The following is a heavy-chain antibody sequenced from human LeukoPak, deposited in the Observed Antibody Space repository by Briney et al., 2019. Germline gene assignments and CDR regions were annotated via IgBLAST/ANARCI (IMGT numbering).Heavy chain of an antibody. CDR1: GYTFTSYG. CDR3: ARVGYSGYDFGWFDP. D-gene: IGHD5-12*01. CDR2: INPNSGGT. V-gene: IGHV1-2*02. Sequence: GASVKVSCKASGYTFTSYGISWARQAPGQGLEWMGWINPNSGGTNYAQKFQGRVTMSRDTSFSTAYMELSRLRYDDTAVYYCARVGYSGYDFGWFDPWGQGTLVTVSS. J-gene: IGHJ5*02.